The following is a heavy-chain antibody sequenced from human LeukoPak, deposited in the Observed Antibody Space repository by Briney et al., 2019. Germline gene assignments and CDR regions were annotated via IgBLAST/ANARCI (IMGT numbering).Heavy chain of an antibody. CDR3: AKQTIVVVPAADGFDY. CDR2: ISGSGGST. D-gene: IGHD2-2*01. Sequence: PGGSLRLSRAASGFTFSSYAMSWVRQAPGKGLEWVSAISGSGGSTYYADSVKGRFTISRDNSKNTLYLQMNSLRAEDTAVYYCAKQTIVVVPAADGFDYWGQGTLVTVSS. V-gene: IGHV3-23*01. J-gene: IGHJ4*02. CDR1: GFTFSSYA.